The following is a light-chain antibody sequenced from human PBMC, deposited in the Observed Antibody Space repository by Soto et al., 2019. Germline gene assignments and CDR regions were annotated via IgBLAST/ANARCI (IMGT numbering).Light chain of an antibody. CDR3: SSYTSSSTLV. J-gene: IGLJ1*01. CDR2: DVS. CDR1: SSDVGGHNS. V-gene: IGLV2-14*01. Sequence: QSALTQPASVSGSPGQSITISCTGTSSDVGGHNSVAWYQHNPGKAPKLMIYDVSNRPSGVSSRFSGSKSGNTASLSISGRQAEDEADYYCSSYTSSSTLVFGTGTKLPVL.